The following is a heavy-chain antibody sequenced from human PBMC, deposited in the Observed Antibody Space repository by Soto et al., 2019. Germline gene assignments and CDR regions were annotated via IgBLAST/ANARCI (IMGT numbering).Heavy chain of an antibody. D-gene: IGHD3-16*01. V-gene: IGHV3-33*01. J-gene: IGHJ4*02. Sequence: VHLVESGGGVVQPGRSLRLSCAVSGSTFSYYGMNWVRQAPGKGPEWVAVIWYDGSIKYYAESVKGRFSISRDNSKNTLYLNMNSLRTEDTAVYYCARDGGSHGPSYFDSWGQGSQVIVSS. CDR2: IWYDGSIK. CDR1: GSTFSYYG. CDR3: ARDGGSHGPSYFDS.